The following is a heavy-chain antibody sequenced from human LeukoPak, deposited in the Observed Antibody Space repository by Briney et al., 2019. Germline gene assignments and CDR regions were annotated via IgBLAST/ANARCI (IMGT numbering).Heavy chain of an antibody. CDR2: IYYSGST. CDR1: GGSISSYY. J-gene: IGHJ4*02. D-gene: IGHD3-22*01. CDR3: ASLHYDSSGIDY. V-gene: IGHV4-59*01. Sequence: SETLSLTCTVSGGSISSYYWGWIRQPPGKGLEWIGYIYYSGSTNYNPSLKSRVTISVDTSKNQFSLKLSSVTAADTAVYYCASLHYDSSGIDYWGQGTLVTVSS.